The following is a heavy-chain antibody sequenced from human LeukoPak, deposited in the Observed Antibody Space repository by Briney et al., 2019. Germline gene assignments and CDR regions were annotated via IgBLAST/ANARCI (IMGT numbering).Heavy chain of an antibody. V-gene: IGHV4-34*01. CDR1: GGSFGDYY. CDR2: IDRRGST. CDR3: ARSDGYGLVDI. D-gene: IGHD3-10*01. Sequence: PSETLSLTCGVFGGSFGDYYWTWIRQPPGKGLEWIGQIDRRGSTTYNPSLKGRITISLDTPEKQFSLTLSSVTAADTAVYYCARSDGYGLVDIWGQGTMVTVSS. J-gene: IGHJ3*02.